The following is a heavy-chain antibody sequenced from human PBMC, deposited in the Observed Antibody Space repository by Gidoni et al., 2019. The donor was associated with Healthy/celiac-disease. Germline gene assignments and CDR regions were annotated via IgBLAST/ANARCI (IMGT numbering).Heavy chain of an antibody. CDR2: ISSSSRYI. CDR1: GFTFSSYS. J-gene: IGHJ4*02. V-gene: IGHV3-21*01. CDR3: ASASSSSFDY. Sequence: EVPLEESGGGMVMHGGSVRLCCAGSGFTFSSYSMNWVRQAPGKGLEWVSSISSSSRYIYYADAVNGRFSISRDNAKNSLYLQMNSLMSEDMDVYSCASASSSSFDYWGQGTLFTVLS. D-gene: IGHD3-10*01.